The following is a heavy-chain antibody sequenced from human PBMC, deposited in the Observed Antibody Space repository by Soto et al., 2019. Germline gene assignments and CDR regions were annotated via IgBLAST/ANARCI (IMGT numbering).Heavy chain of an antibody. V-gene: IGHV4-34*01. D-gene: IGHD3-9*01. Sequence: SETLSLTCAVYGGSFSGYYWSWIRQPPGKGLEWIGEINHSGSTNYNLSLKSRVTISVDTSKNQFSLKLSSVTAADTAVYYCARGGDILTGYFSSGYWGQGTLVTVSS. CDR3: ARGGDILTGYFSSGY. CDR2: INHSGST. CDR1: GGSFSGYY. J-gene: IGHJ4*02.